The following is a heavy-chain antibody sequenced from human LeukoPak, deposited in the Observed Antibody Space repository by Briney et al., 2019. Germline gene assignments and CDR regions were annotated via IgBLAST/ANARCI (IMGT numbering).Heavy chain of an antibody. Sequence: PSEALSLTCTVSGGSISSSNYYWGWIRQPPGKGLEWIGSIYYSGSTYYNPSLKSRVTISVDTSKNQFSLKLSSVTAADTTVHYCASQTGYSYGSLYYFDYWGQGTLVTVSS. V-gene: IGHV4-39*01. D-gene: IGHD5-18*01. CDR2: IYYSGST. CDR1: GGSISSSNYY. CDR3: ASQTGYSYGSLYYFDY. J-gene: IGHJ4*02.